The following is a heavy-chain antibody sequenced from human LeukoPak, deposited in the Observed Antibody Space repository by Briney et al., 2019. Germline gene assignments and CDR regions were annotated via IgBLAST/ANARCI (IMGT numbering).Heavy chain of an antibody. Sequence: ASVKVSCKASGYTFTSYAMHWVRQAPGQGLEWMGWITPSGGTNYPQKFQGRVAITRDTSITTAYMDLSRLTSDDTAVYYCARDRYGDGFAHFDYWGLGALVTVSS. CDR3: ARDRYGDGFAHFDY. J-gene: IGHJ4*02. D-gene: IGHD5-24*01. V-gene: IGHV1-2*02. CDR1: GYTFTSYA. CDR2: ITPSGGT.